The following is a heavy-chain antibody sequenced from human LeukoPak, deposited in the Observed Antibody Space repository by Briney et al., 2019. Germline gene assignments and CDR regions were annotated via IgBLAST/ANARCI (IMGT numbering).Heavy chain of an antibody. CDR2: ISSSSIYI. D-gene: IGHD1-7*01. CDR3: ARGVTGTTSGRIRPGHYMDV. J-gene: IGHJ6*03. Sequence: PGGSLRLSCAASGFTFNTYSMTWVRQAPGKGLEWVSSISSSSIYIYYGDSVKGRFTISRDNTKNSLYLQMNSLRAEDTAVYYCARGVTGTTSGRIRPGHYMDVWGKGTTVTVSS. V-gene: IGHV3-21*01. CDR1: GFTFNTYS.